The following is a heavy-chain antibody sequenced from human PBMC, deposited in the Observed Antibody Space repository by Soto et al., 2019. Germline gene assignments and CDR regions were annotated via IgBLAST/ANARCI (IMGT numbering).Heavy chain of an antibody. Sequence: ASVKVSCKAFGYPFTSYSLHWVRQAPGQGLEWMGIISPSGGTTAYPQRFQDRASLTRDTSTSTVYMDLSSLKSEDTPMYYCARARYDSSGYNTLGFDHWGQGTPVTSPQ. CDR2: ISPSGGTT. V-gene: IGHV1-46*01. J-gene: IGHJ4*02. D-gene: IGHD3-22*01. CDR1: GYPFTSYS. CDR3: ARARYDSSGYNTLGFDH.